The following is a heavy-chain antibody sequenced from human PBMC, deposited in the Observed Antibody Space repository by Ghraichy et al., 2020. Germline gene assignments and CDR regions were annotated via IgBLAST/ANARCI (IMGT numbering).Heavy chain of an antibody. CDR2: INYDGTST. J-gene: IGHJ4*02. CDR1: GFAFSRNW. CDR3: TTFYNYGSGNYYPTKY. Sequence: GGSLRLSCAASGFAFSRNWMHWVRQAPGKGLVWVSRINYDGTSTSYADSVKGRFTISRDNVKNTLYLQMNSLRAEDTAVYYCTTFYNYGSGNYYPTKYWGQGTVVIVSS. D-gene: IGHD3-10*01. V-gene: IGHV3-74*01.